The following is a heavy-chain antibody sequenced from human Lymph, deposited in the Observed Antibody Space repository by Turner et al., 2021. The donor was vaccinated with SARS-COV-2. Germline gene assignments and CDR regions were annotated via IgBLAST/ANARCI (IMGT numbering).Heavy chain of an antibody. J-gene: IGHJ4*02. CDR3: ARGDYYGSGSYPGKTFDY. V-gene: IGHV3-30-3*01. D-gene: IGHD3-10*01. CDR1: GFPFSSYG. Sequence: QVQLVEPGGGVVQPGRSLRLSCAASGFPFSSYGMYWVRQAPGKGLEWVALMSYDETNKYYADSVKGRFTISRDNSKNTLYLQMNSLRAEDTAVYYCARGDYYGSGSYPGKTFDYWGQGTLVTVAS. CDR2: MSYDETNK.